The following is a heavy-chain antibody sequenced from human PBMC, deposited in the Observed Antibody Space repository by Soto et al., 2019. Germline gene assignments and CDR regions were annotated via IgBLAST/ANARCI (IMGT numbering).Heavy chain of an antibody. V-gene: IGHV4-61*01. J-gene: IGHJ4*02. CDR2: VYYSGTT. D-gene: IGHD4-17*01. CDR3: ARTTAVPNTLRSRYFFDY. CDR1: GGSVSNKTYY. Sequence: SETLSLTCSVSGGSVSNKTYYWSWIRQPPGKRREWIGYVYYSGTTNYTPSLKIRVTISVDLSKDQFSLRLSSVTTADTALYYCARTTAVPNTLRSRYFFDYWGQGTLVTVSS.